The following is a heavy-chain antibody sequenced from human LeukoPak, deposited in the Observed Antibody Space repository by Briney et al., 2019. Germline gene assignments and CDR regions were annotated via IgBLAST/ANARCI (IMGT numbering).Heavy chain of an antibody. Sequence: GGSLRLSCAASEFTFSSYAMHWVRQAPDKGLEWVAFIRYDGSNTYYADSVKGRFTISRDNSKNTLYLQMNSLRAEDTAVYYCAKGTYYYDSSGYGAFDIWGQGTMVTVSS. V-gene: IGHV3-30*02. CDR2: IRYDGSNT. CDR3: AKGTYYYDSSGYGAFDI. D-gene: IGHD3-22*01. J-gene: IGHJ3*02. CDR1: EFTFSSYA.